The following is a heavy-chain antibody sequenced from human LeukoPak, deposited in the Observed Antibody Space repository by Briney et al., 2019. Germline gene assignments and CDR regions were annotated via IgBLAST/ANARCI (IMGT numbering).Heavy chain of an antibody. CDR3: ATLGRSGNEQH. J-gene: IGHJ1*01. V-gene: IGHV1-69*04. CDR1: GGTFSSYA. CDR2: IIPILGIA. Sequence: SVKVSCKASGGTFSSYAISWVRQAPGQGLEWMGRIIPILGIANYAQKFQGRVTITADKSTSTAYMELSSLRSEDTAVYYCATLGRSGNEQHWGQGTLVSVSS. D-gene: IGHD1-26*01.